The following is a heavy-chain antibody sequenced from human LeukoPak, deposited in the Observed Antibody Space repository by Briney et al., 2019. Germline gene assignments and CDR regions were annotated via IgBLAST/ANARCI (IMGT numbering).Heavy chain of an antibody. D-gene: IGHD3-9*01. CDR3: AKSDIGWYFDY. Sequence: PGGSLRLSCAGSGFTFSSYWMSWVRQAPGKGLEWVANIKQDGSEKYYVDSVKGRFTISRDNAKNSLYLQMNSLRAEDTAVYYCAKSDIGWYFDYWGQGTLVTVSS. J-gene: IGHJ4*02. CDR1: GFTFSSYW. V-gene: IGHV3-7*01. CDR2: IKQDGSEK.